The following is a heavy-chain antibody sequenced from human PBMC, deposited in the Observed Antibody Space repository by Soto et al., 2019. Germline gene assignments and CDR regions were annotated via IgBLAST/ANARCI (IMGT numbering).Heavy chain of an antibody. CDR2: IKSKTDGGTV. J-gene: IGHJ4*02. CDR3: TTAERGGSYYSDY. CDR1: GFPFTSAW. V-gene: IGHV3-15*07. D-gene: IGHD1-26*01. Sequence: EVQLVESGGGLVRPGESLRLSCAASGFPFTSAWINWVRQAPGKGLEWAGRIKSKTDGGTVDYGAPVKGRFTISRDDSKNTAYLQMNSLRNEDTAVYYCTTAERGGSYYSDYWGQGTLVTVSS.